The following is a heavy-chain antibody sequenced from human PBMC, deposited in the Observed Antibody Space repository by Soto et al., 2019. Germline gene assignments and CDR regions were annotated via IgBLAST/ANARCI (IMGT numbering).Heavy chain of an antibody. Sequence: HVQLQESGPGLVKPSETLSLTCTVSGGSISSYYWSWIRQPPGKGLEWIGYIYYTGYTNYNPSLKSRVTISVDTSKNQFSLNVSSVTAADTAVYYCARVKWFGESGFDYWGQGTLVTVSS. J-gene: IGHJ4*02. CDR2: IYYTGYT. CDR1: GGSISSYY. V-gene: IGHV4-59*01. CDR3: ARVKWFGESGFDY. D-gene: IGHD3-10*01.